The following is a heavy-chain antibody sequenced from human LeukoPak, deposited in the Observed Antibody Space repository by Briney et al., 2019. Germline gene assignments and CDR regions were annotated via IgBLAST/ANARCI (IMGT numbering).Heavy chain of an antibody. CDR1: GGSFSGYY. J-gene: IGHJ4*02. V-gene: IGHV4-34*01. CDR2: INHSGST. Sequence: SETLSLTCAVYGGSFSGYYWSWIRQPPGKGLEWIGEINHSGSTNYNPSLKSRVTISVDTSKNQFSLKLSSVTAADTAVYYCASQGYDILTGYYGFDYWGQGTLVTVSS. CDR3: ASQGYDILTGYYGFDY. D-gene: IGHD3-9*01.